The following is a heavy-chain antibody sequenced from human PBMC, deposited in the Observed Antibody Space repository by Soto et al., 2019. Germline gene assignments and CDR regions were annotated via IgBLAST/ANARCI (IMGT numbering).Heavy chain of an antibody. CDR2: ISGNNGKI. J-gene: IGHJ5*01. D-gene: IGHD6-13*01. V-gene: IGHV1-18*01. CDR3: ATGGAAADF. Sequence: ASVKVSCKTSGYTFTNYDINWVRQAPGQGLEWLGWISGNNGKIKYAQRLQGRATVSADTSTSTAYMELRSLRSDDTAVYYCATGGAAADFWG. CDR1: GYTFTNYD.